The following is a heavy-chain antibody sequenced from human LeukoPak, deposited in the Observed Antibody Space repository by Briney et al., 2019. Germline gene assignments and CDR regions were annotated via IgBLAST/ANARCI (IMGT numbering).Heavy chain of an antibody. Sequence: GGSLRLSCAASGFTFSSYAMNWVRQAPGKGLEWVSTISGTGGTTYYADSVKGRFTISRDNSKNTLYLQMNSLRAEDTAVYYCAKDSQGTYYGMDVWGQGTTVTVSS. CDR3: AKDSQGTYYGMDV. CDR2: ISGTGGTT. CDR1: GFTFSSYA. V-gene: IGHV3-23*01. J-gene: IGHJ6*02. D-gene: IGHD3-10*01.